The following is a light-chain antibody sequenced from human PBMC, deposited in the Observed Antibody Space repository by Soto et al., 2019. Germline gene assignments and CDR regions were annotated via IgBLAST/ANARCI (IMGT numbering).Light chain of an antibody. Sequence: EIVLTQSPGTLSLSPGERATLSCRASQSVSSNYLAWYQQKPGQAPSLLIYDASSRATGIPDRFSGSGSGTDFTLTISRLEPEDFAMYYCQKYGSSAPITFGQGTRLEI. CDR1: QSVSSNY. J-gene: IGKJ5*01. V-gene: IGKV3-20*01. CDR3: QKYGSSAPIT. CDR2: DAS.